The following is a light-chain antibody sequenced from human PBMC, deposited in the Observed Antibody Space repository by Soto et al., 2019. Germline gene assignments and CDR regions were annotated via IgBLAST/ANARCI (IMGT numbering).Light chain of an antibody. V-gene: IGKV1-5*01. CDR1: QSISSW. Sequence: DIQMTQSPSTLSGSVGDRVTITGRASQSISSWLDWYQQKPGKAPKLLIYDASSLESGVPSRCSGSGSGTEFNITLSSLQPDDFATYYCQQYNSYSHPFGQGTKLEIK. CDR3: QQYNSYSHP. J-gene: IGKJ2*01. CDR2: DAS.